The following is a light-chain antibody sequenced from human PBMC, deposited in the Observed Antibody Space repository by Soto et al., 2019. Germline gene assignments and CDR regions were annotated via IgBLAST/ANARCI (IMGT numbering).Light chain of an antibody. CDR2: GAS. CDR3: QQANSYTWT. Sequence: SAGVRASVSWTASQSVSSSYLAWYQQKPGQAPRLLFYGASSRATGIPDRFSGTRSGTDFTLTISSLQPEDFATYYCQQANSYTWTFGQGTKVDI. V-gene: IGKV3D-7*01. J-gene: IGKJ1*01. CDR1: QSVSSSY.